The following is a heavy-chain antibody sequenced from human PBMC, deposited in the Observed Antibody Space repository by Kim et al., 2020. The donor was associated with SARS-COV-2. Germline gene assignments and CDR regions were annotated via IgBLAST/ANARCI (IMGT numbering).Heavy chain of an antibody. Sequence: STFYADSAKGRLTFSRDNTKNTLFRQLNSLRAEDTALYYCARESSRRADYWGQGSLVTVSS. J-gene: IGHJ4*02. CDR3: ARESSRRADY. D-gene: IGHD2-2*01. V-gene: IGHV3-23*01. CDR2: ST.